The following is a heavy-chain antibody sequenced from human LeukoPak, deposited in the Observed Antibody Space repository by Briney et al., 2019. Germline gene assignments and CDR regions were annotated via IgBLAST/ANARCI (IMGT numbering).Heavy chain of an antibody. CDR3: AREFRGSYALDY. V-gene: IGHV4-59*01. J-gene: IGHJ4*02. CDR2: IYYSGST. CDR1: GGSISSYY. Sequence: PSETLSLTCTVSGGSISSYYWSWIRQPPGKGLEWIGYIYYSGSTNYNPSLKSRVTISVDTSKNQFSLKLNSVTAADTAVYYCAREFRGSYALDYWGQGTLVTVSS. D-gene: IGHD1-26*01.